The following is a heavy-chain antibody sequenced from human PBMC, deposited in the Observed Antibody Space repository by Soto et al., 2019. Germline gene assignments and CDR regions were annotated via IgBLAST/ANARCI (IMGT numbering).Heavy chain of an antibody. Sequence: GGYLRLSCAASGFTFSSYGMHWVRQAPGKGLGWVAVISYDGSNKYYADSVKGRFTISRDNSKNTLYLQMNSLRAVDAAVYYCAKGQTVVPAAIYYSSGMGVWGQGTTVTVS. D-gene: IGHD2-2*02. CDR3: AKGQTVVPAAIYYSSGMGV. CDR1: GFTFSSYG. CDR2: ISYDGSNK. J-gene: IGHJ6*02. V-gene: IGHV3-30*18.